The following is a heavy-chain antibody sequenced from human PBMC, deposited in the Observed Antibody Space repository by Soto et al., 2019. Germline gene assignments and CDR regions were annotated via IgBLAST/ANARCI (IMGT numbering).Heavy chain of an antibody. CDR3: AKVGSSYDY. CDR2: ISGGGGST. Sequence: GGSLRLSCAASGFTFSSYAMGWVRQAPGKGLEWVSAISGGGGSTYYADSVKGRFTISRDNSKNTQYLQMNSLRAEDTAVYYCAKVGSSYDYWGQGTLVTVSS. V-gene: IGHV3-23*01. J-gene: IGHJ4*02. D-gene: IGHD2-15*01. CDR1: GFTFSSYA.